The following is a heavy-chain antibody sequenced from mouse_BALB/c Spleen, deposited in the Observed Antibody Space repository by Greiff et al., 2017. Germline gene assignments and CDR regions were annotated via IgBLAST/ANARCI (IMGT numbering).Heavy chain of an antibody. V-gene: IGHV5-12-2*01. CDR1: GFTFSSYT. Sequence: EVKLMESGGGLVQPGGSLKLSCAASGFTFSSYTMSWVRQTPEKRLEWVAYISNGGGSTYYPDTVKGRFTISRDNAKNTLYLQMSSLKSEDTAMYYCARHEDGYYPFAYWGQGTLVTVSA. CDR3: ARHEDGYYPFAY. J-gene: IGHJ3*01. CDR2: ISNGGGST. D-gene: IGHD2-3*01.